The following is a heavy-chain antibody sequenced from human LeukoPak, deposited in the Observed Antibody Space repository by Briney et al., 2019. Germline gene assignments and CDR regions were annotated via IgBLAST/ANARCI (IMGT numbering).Heavy chain of an antibody. CDR2: IYPGDSDT. D-gene: IGHD3-10*01. V-gene: IGHV5-51*01. Sequence: GESLKISCKGSGYSFTSYWIGWVRQMPGKGLEWMGIIYPGDSDTRYSSSFQGQVTISADKSIGTAYLQWSSLKAPDTAMYYCARLAYGSGNSRYFDYWGQGTLVTVSS. J-gene: IGHJ4*02. CDR1: GYSFTSYW. CDR3: ARLAYGSGNSRYFDY.